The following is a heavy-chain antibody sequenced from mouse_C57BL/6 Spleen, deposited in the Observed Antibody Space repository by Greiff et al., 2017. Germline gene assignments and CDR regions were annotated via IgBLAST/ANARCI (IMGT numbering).Heavy chain of an antibody. CDR3: ATLYGSSYSYFDY. Sequence: EVKLMESGGGLVKPGGSLKLSCAASGFTFSDYGMHWVRQAPEKGLEWVAYISSGSSTIYYADTVKGRFTISRDNAKNTLFLQMTSLRSEDTAMYYCATLYGSSYSYFDYWGQGTTLTVSS. CDR1: GFTFSDYG. CDR2: ISSGSSTI. V-gene: IGHV5-17*01. D-gene: IGHD1-1*01. J-gene: IGHJ2*01.